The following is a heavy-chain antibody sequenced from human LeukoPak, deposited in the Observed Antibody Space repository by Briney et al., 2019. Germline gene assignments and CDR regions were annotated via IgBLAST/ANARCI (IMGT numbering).Heavy chain of an antibody. CDR3: ARDYYDRDAFDI. V-gene: IGHV4-4*07. D-gene: IGHD3-22*01. CDR2: IYTSGST. Sequence: SETLSLTCTVSGGSISSYHWSWIRQPAGKGLEWIGRIYTSGSTNYNPSLKSRVTMSVDTSKNQFSLKLSSVTAAGTAVYYCARDYYDRDAFDIWGQGTMVTVSS. CDR1: GGSISSYH. J-gene: IGHJ3*02.